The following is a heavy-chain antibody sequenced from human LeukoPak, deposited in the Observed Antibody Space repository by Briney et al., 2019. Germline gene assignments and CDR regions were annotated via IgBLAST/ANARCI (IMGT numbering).Heavy chain of an antibody. CDR2: ISASGSGGST. D-gene: IGHD6-13*01. J-gene: IGHJ4*02. CDR1: GFIFSNYG. V-gene: IGHV3-23*01. CDR3: AKEASSSLDY. Sequence: GGSLRLSCAASGFIFSNYGMNWVRQAPGKGLEWVAAISASGSGGSTYYADSVKGRFTISRDNSKNTLYLQMNSLRAEDTAVYYCAKEASSSLDYWGQGTLVTVSS.